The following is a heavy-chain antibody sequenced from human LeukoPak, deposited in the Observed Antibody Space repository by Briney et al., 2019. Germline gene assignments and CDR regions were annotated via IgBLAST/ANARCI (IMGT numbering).Heavy chain of an antibody. V-gene: IGHV3-15*05. CDR2: IYRNADGGTT. CDR1: GFTFSNAW. D-gene: IGHD2-2*01. J-gene: IGHJ6*02. CDR3: TTDSYCSTTTCYASSNYYYGLDA. Sequence: GGSLRLSCAASGFTFSNAWMTWVRQAPGKGLEWVGRIYRNADGGTTDYAAPVKGRFTISRDDSKNTLYLQMDSLKTEDTAVYYCTTDSYCSTTTCYASSNYYYGLDAWGQGTSVTVSS.